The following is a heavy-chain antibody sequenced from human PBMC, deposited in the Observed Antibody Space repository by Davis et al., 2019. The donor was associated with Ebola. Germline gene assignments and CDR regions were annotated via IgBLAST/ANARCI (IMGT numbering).Heavy chain of an antibody. V-gene: IGHV3-21*01. Sequence: PGGSLRLSCEASGFTFSSYRMDWVRQAPGTGLEWVSSIDTRSSDIYYADSVKGRFTISRDNANNSLYLQMNSLRAEDTAVYFCARDPPNAMPVYYIDVWGKGTTVTVSS. CDR1: GFTFSSYR. CDR3: ARDPPNAMPVYYIDV. J-gene: IGHJ6*03. D-gene: IGHD2-2*01. CDR2: IDTRSSDI.